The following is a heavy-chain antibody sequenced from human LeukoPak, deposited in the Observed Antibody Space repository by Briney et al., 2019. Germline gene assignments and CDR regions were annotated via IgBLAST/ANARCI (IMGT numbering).Heavy chain of an antibody. V-gene: IGHV3-23*01. CDR1: GFTFSSYA. CDR2: ISGGGGST. D-gene: IGHD3-3*01. Sequence: GGSLRLSCAASGFTFSSYAMSWVRQAPGKGLEWVSGISGGGGSTNYEDSVKGRFTISKDIPKNSLYLQMNSLRAEDTAVYYCARDSSPYYDFWSGYSRYGMDVWGQGTTVTVSS. J-gene: IGHJ6*02. CDR3: ARDSSPYYDFWSGYSRYGMDV.